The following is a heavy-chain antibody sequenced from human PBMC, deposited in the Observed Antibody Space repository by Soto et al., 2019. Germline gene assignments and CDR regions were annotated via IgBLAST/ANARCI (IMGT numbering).Heavy chain of an antibody. CDR3: ARQLLLSGSYYLYYYYGMDV. CDR2: IKQDGSEK. D-gene: IGHD1-26*01. Sequence: LRLSCAASGFTFSSYWMSWVRQAPGKGLEWVANIKQDGSEKYYVDSVKGRFTISRDNAKNSLYLQMNSLRAEDTAVYYCARQLLLSGSYYLYYYYGMDVWGQGTTVTVYS. V-gene: IGHV3-7*01. CDR1: GFTFSSYW. J-gene: IGHJ6*02.